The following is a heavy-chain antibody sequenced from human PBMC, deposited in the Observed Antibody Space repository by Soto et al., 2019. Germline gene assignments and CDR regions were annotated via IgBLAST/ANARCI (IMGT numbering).Heavy chain of an antibody. D-gene: IGHD6-19*01. V-gene: IGHV1-18*01. J-gene: IGHJ6*03. CDR3: ARDRGVAPPVAVNTHYYYYREV. CDR2: ISAYNGNT. Sequence: QDQLVQSGVEVKKPGASVKVSCKASGYSFTNYGITWVRQAPGQGFEWMGWISAYNGNTNYAQKFQGRVTMTTDESTGTAYLELSSLRAYDTAGYYCARDRGVAPPVAVNTHYYYYREVCGKWTTVTVSS. CDR1: GYSFTNYG.